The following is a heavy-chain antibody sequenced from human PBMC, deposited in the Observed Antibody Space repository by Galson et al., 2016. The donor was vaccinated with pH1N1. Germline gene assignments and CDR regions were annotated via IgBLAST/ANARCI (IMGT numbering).Heavy chain of an antibody. CDR2: VNPGGSTI. V-gene: IGHV5-51*03. Sequence: QSGAEVKKPGESLKISCKASGYSFTNQWIAWVRQVPGKGLEWVGVVNPGGSTIRYSPPFQGQVPISSDKSINIAYLQWISLRASDTATYYCARQYDFGDYRGDAFDIWGQGTVVIVSS. CDR3: ARQYDFGDYRGDAFDI. J-gene: IGHJ3*02. CDR1: GYSFTNQW. D-gene: IGHD4-17*01.